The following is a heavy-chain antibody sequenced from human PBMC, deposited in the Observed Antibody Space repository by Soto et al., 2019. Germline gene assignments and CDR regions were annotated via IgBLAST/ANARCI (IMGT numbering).Heavy chain of an antibody. CDR3: GRDLHLYGSGSYPGWFDP. CDR2: IYYSGST. CDR1: GGSISSYY. V-gene: IGHV4-59*01. J-gene: IGHJ5*02. D-gene: IGHD3-10*01. Sequence: SETLSLTCTVSGGSISSYYWSWIRQPPGKGLEWIGYIYYSGSTNYNPSLKSRVTISVDTSKNQFSLKLSSVTAADTAVYYCGRDLHLYGSGSYPGWFDPWGQGTLVTVSS.